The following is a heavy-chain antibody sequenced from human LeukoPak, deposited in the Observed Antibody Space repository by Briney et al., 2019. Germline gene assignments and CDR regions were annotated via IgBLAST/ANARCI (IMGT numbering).Heavy chain of an antibody. CDR3: ARDEQQLVLGGWFDP. CDR1: GGTFSSYA. CDR2: IIPIFGTA. V-gene: IGHV1-69*13. D-gene: IGHD6-13*01. J-gene: IGHJ5*02. Sequence: SVKVSCKASGGTFSSYAISWVRQAPGQGLEWMGGIIPIFGTANYAQKFQGRVTITADESTSTAYMELSSLRSEDTAVYYCARDEQQLVLGGWFDPWGQGTLVTVSS.